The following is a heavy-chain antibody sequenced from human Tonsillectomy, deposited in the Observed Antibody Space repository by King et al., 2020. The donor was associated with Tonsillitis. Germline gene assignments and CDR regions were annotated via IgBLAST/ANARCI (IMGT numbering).Heavy chain of an antibody. CDR3: SREAGAHYVGWVRAH. CDR1: GFTFSSYA. V-gene: IGHV3-23*04. CDR2: YGSDGTT. J-gene: IGHJ4*02. D-gene: IGHD3-10*02. Sequence: VQLVESGGGLVQPGGSLRLSCAASGFTFSSYAISWVRQAPGKGLEWVSNYGSDGTTYYADSVKGRFTISRDNSTNTLFLQMNSLRAEATAVYYCSREAGAHYVGWVRAHWGQGTLVTVSS.